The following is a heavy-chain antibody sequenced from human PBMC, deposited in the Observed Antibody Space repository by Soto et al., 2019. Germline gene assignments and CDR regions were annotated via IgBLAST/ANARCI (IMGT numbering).Heavy chain of an antibody. J-gene: IGHJ4*02. Sequence: SGPTLVNPTQTLTLTCTFSGFSLSTTGMCVSWIRQPPGKALEWLALIDWADDKYYTTSLKTRLTISKDTSKNQVVLTMTNVEPVDTATYFCSRAVGGFTYGYPDYWGQGTLVTVSS. V-gene: IGHV2-70*01. CDR3: SRAVGGFTYGYPDY. CDR2: IDWADDK. D-gene: IGHD5-18*01. CDR1: GFSLSTTGMC.